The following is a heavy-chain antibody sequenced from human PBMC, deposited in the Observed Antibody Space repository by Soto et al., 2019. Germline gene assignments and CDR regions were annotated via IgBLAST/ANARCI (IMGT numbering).Heavy chain of an antibody. D-gene: IGHD3-22*01. Sequence: PGESLKISCKGSGYSFTSYWIGWVRQMPGKGLEWMGIIYPCDSDTRYSPSFQGQVTISADKSISTAYLQWSSLKASDTAMYYCARHPSYYYDSSGYWTYFDYWGQGTLVTVSS. V-gene: IGHV5-51*01. J-gene: IGHJ4*02. CDR1: GYSFTSYW. CDR2: IYPCDSDT. CDR3: ARHPSYYYDSSGYWTYFDY.